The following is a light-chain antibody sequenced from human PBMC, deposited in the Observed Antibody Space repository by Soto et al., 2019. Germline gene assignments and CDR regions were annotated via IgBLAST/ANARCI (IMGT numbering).Light chain of an antibody. Sequence: DIQMTQSPSTLSASVGDRVTITCRASQSISTWWAWYQQKPGKAPKLLIYDASSLEGGVPSRFSGSGSGTEFTLTISSLQPDDFATYYCQHYDDYPYTFGQGTKLEIK. CDR1: QSISTW. J-gene: IGKJ2*01. CDR2: DAS. V-gene: IGKV1-5*01. CDR3: QHYDDYPYT.